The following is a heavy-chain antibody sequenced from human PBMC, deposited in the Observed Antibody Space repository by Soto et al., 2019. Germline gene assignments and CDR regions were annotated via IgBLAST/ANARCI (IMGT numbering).Heavy chain of an antibody. Sequence: GGSLRLSCAASGFTFSSYAMSWVRQAPGKGLEWVSAISGSGGSTYYADSVKGRFTISRDNSKNTLYLQMNSLRAEDTAVYYCAKAFLEDYGSGRSPPYYYYYGMDGWGQGTTVTVSS. V-gene: IGHV3-23*01. CDR3: AKAFLEDYGSGRSPPYYYYYGMDG. CDR2: ISGSGGST. J-gene: IGHJ6*02. D-gene: IGHD3-10*01. CDR1: GFTFSSYA.